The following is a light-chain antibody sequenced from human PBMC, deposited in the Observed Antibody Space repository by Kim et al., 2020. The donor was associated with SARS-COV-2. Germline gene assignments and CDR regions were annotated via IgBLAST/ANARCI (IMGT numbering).Light chain of an antibody. Sequence: GESFTISCTGATSDVGGYNFVSWYQQHPGKAPKLIIFEVSQRPSGVPDRFSGSKSGNTASLTVSGLQAEDEADYYCSSYADNSNYVFGTGTKVTVL. CDR2: EVS. J-gene: IGLJ1*01. V-gene: IGLV2-8*01. CDR1: TSDVGGYNF. CDR3: SSYADNSNYV.